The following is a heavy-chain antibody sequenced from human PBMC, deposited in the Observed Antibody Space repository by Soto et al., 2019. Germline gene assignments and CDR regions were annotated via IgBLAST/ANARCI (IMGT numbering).Heavy chain of an antibody. J-gene: IGHJ6*02. CDR1: GFTFGDYA. D-gene: IGHD4-17*01. CDR3: TRNYGDDYYYGMDV. Sequence: GGSLRLSCTASGFTFGDYAMSWFRQAPGKGLEWVGFIRSKAYGGTTEYAASVKGRFTISRDDSKSIAYLQMNSLKTEDTAVYYCTRNYGDDYYYGMDVWGQGTTVTVSS. V-gene: IGHV3-49*03. CDR2: IRSKAYGGTT.